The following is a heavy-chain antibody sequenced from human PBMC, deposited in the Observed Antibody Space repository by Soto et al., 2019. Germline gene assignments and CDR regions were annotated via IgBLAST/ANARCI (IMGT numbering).Heavy chain of an antibody. CDR1: GFTFSSYS. Sequence: EVQLVESGGGLVKPGGSLRLSCAASGFTFSSYSMNWVRQAPGKGLEWVSSISSSSSYIYYADSVKGRFTISRDNAKNSLYLQMNSLRAEDTAAYYCARQVGATVGDDYWGQGTLVTVSS. CDR2: ISSSSSYI. V-gene: IGHV3-21*01. CDR3: ARQVGATVGDDY. D-gene: IGHD1-26*01. J-gene: IGHJ4*02.